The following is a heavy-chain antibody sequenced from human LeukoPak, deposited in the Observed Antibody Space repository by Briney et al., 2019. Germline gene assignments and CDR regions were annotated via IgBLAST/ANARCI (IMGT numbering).Heavy chain of an antibody. D-gene: IGHD6-19*01. V-gene: IGHV3-21*04. J-gene: IGHJ4*02. CDR2: ISSSSSYI. CDR1: GFTFSSYS. Sequence: GGSLRLSCAASGFTFSSYSMNWVRQAPGKGLEWVSSISSSSSYIYYADSVKGRFTISRDNAKNTLYLQMNSLRAEDMAVYYCAKDRQWLVWGQGTLVTVSS. CDR3: AKDRQWLV.